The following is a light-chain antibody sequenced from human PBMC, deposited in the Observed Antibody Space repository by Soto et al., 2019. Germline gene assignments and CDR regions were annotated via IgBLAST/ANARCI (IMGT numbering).Light chain of an antibody. CDR2: EVR. Sequence: QSVLTQPASVSGSPGQSITIACTGTNRDVGSYNLVSWYQQRPGEAPKLIISEVRNRPSGISYRFTGSKSGKTASLTISGLQAEDEADYYCSSYTTTSTLVFGGGTKVTVL. CDR3: SSYTTTSTLV. J-gene: IGLJ3*02. V-gene: IGLV2-14*01. CDR1: NRDVGSYNL.